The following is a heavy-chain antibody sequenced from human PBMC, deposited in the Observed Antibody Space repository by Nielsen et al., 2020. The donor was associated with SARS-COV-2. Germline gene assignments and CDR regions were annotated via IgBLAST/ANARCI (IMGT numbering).Heavy chain of an antibody. Sequence: ASVKVSCKASGYTFTSYDINWVRQATGQGLEWMGWINPNSGGTNYAQKFQGRVTMTRDTSISTAYMELSSLRSEDTAVYYCARERRTTVTPMGYYYGMDVWGQGTTVTVSS. CDR3: ARERRTTVTPMGYYYGMDV. CDR2: INPNSGGT. V-gene: IGHV1-2*02. CDR1: GYTFTSYD. J-gene: IGHJ6*02. D-gene: IGHD4-11*01.